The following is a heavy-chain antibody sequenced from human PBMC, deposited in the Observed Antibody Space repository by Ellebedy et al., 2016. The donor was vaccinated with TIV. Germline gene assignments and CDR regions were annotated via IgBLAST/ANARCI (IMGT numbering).Heavy chain of an antibody. D-gene: IGHD2-2*01. CDR3: ARDLVVVVPAATTPPNYGMDV. CDR2: IWYEGSNK. J-gene: IGHJ6*02. CDR1: GFTFSSYG. Sequence: GESLKTSCAASGFTFSSYGMHWVRQAPGKGLEWAAVIWYEGSNKYYADSVKGRFTISRDNSKNTLYLQMNSLRAEDTAVYYCARDLVVVVPAATTPPNYGMDVWGQGTTVTVSS. V-gene: IGHV3-33*01.